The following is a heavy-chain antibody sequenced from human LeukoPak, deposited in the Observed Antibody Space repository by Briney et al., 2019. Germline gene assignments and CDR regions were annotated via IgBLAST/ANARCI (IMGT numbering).Heavy chain of an antibody. CDR2: INHSGST. D-gene: IGHD3-10*01. J-gene: IGHJ4*02. Sequence: SETLSLTCAVYGGSFSGYYWSWIRQPPGKGLEWIGEINHSGSTNYNPSLKSRVTISVDTSKNQFSLKLSSVTAADTAVYYCARAGGYYGLGYWGQGTLVTVSS. CDR1: GGSFSGYY. V-gene: IGHV4-34*01. CDR3: ARAGGYYGLGY.